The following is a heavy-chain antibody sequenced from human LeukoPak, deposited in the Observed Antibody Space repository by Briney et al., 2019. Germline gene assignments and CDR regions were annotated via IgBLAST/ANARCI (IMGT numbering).Heavy chain of an antibody. CDR1: GYTFTGYY. CDR2: INPNSSGT. D-gene: IGHD3-22*01. CDR3: ARDFFVGYYIDKEIRAY. J-gene: IGHJ4*02. V-gene: IGHV1-2*02. Sequence: ASVKVSCKASGYTFTGYYMHWVRQAPGQGLEWMGWINPNSSGTNYAQKFQGRVTMTRDTSVSTAYMELSRLRSDDTAVYYCARDFFVGYYIDKEIRAYWGQGTLVTVSS.